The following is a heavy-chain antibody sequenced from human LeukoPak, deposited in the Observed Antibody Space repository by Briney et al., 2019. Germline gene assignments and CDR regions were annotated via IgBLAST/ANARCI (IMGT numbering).Heavy chain of an antibody. J-gene: IGHJ4*02. D-gene: IGHD6-19*01. V-gene: IGHV3-30*03. CDR2: ISYNGSNK. CDR3: ARDGEVAVAYFDY. CDR1: GFTFSNYG. Sequence: GGSLRLSCAASGFTFSNYGMHWVRQAPGKGLEWVAVISYNGSNKHYADSVKGRFAISRDNSKNTLHLQMNSLRVEDTAVYYCARDGEVAVAYFDYWGQGTLVTVSS.